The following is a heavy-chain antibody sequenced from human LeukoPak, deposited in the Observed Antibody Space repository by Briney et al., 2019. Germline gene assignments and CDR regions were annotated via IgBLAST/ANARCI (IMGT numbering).Heavy chain of an antibody. V-gene: IGHV3-73*01. CDR3: RAAADLNDY. D-gene: IGHD6-13*01. Sequence: GGSLRLSCATSGFTFSGSAMHWVRQASGKGLEWLGRIRSKADSYTTAYAASVKGRFIVSRDDSKNTAYLQMNSLKTEDTAVYYCRAAADLNDYWGQGTLVTVSS. CDR1: GFTFSGSA. J-gene: IGHJ4*02. CDR2: IRSKADSYTT.